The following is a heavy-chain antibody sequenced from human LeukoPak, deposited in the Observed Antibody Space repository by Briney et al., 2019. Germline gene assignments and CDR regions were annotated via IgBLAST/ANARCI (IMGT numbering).Heavy chain of an antibody. CDR1: GFTVSSNY. V-gene: IGHV3-23*01. J-gene: IGHJ4*02. CDR3: AKGAEFWSGRLDY. Sequence: GGSLRLSCAASGFTVSSNYMSWVRQAPGKGLEWVSTISDSGGSTYYADSVKGRFTISRDNSKNTLYLQMNSLRAEDTAVYYCAKGAEFWSGRLDYWGQGTLVTVSS. CDR2: ISDSGGST. D-gene: IGHD3-3*01.